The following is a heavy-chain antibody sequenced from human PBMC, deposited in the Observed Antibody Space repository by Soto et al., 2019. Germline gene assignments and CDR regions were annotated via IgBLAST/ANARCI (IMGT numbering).Heavy chain of an antibody. CDR3: AHRPGATVTTPNWFDP. CDR1: GFSLSTSGVG. D-gene: IGHD4-17*01. CDR2: IYWDDDK. J-gene: IGHJ5*02. V-gene: IGHV2-5*02. Sequence: QITLKESGPTLVKPTQTLTLTCTFSGFSLSTSGVGVGWIRQPPGKALEWLALIYWDDDKRYSPSLKSRLTITKDPSKNQVVLTMTNMDPVDTATYYCAHRPGATVTTPNWFDPWGQGTLVTVSS.